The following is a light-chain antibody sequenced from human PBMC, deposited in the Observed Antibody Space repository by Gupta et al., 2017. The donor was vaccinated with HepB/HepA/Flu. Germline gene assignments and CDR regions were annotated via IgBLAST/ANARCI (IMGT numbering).Light chain of an antibody. CDR2: AAS. CDR3: LQDYNYLT. J-gene: IGKJ2*01. CDR1: QGIRDD. Sequence: AIQMTQSPSSLSASVGDRVIITCRASQGIRDDLAWYQQKPGKPPKLLIYAASTLESGVPSRFSGSGSGTEFTLTSSSRQPEDFATYYCLQDYNYLTFGQGTKLEIK. V-gene: IGKV1-6*01.